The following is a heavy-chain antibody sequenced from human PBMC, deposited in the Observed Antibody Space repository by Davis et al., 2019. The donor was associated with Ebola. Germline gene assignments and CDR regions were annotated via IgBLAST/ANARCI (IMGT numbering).Heavy chain of an antibody. CDR2: ISYDGSNK. V-gene: IGHV3-30-3*01. CDR3: ARGDYGDY. Sequence: GESLKISCVASGFTFSSYAMHWVRQAPGKGLEWVAVISYDGSNKYYADSVKGRFTISRDNSKNTLYLQMNSLRAEDTAVYYCARGDYGDYWGQGTLVTVSS. J-gene: IGHJ4*02. CDR1: GFTFSSYA.